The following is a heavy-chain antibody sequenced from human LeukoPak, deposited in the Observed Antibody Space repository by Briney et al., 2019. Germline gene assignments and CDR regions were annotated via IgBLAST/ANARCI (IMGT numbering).Heavy chain of an antibody. CDR1: GFTFSSYA. Sequence: GSLRLSCAASGFTFSSYAMTWVRQPPGKGLEWIGSVSYSGSTYYNPSLRSRVTISVDTSKNQFSLKVRSVTVADTAFYYCASQSGYYKNCFDPWGQGTLVTVSS. J-gene: IGHJ5*02. D-gene: IGHD3-3*01. CDR3: ASQSGYYKNCFDP. V-gene: IGHV4-39*01. CDR2: VSYSGST.